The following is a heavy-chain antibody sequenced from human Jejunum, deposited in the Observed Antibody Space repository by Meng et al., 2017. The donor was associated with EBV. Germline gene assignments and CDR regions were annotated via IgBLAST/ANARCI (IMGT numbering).Heavy chain of an antibody. CDR3: ARGSSWNRGDY. D-gene: IGHD6-13*01. Sequence: QVHLVQSGAEVKQPWASVKVSCKASGYTLTNYSLHWVRQAPGQGLEWMGYISAGSGDTKNSQKFQGRVTFTRDTSASTVYMELSSLRSEDTAMYYCARGSSWNRGDYWGQGTLVTVSS. CDR1: GYTLTNYS. J-gene: IGHJ4*02. V-gene: IGHV1-3*01. CDR2: ISAGSGDT.